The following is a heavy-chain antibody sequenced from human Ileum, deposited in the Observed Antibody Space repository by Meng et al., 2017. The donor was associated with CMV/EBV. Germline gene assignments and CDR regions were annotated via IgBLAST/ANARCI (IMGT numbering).Heavy chain of an antibody. CDR2: LCHDGHT. V-gene: IGHV4-59*01. Sequence: QVPLQESGPRLVSPSETLSLTCTVSDGPISPYCWKWIRQSPVMGLEWVGFLCHDGHTHSNPSLKSRLAMSIDTSKSQISLRLMSVTAADTAVYYCVSGDSLRAVDFWGQGTLVTVSS. CDR1: DGPISPYC. J-gene: IGHJ4*02. D-gene: IGHD2-21*02. CDR3: VSGDSLRAVDF.